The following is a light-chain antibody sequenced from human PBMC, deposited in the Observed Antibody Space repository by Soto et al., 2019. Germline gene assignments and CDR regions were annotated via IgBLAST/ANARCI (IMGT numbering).Light chain of an antibody. CDR3: QQYGSSLSIT. V-gene: IGKV3-20*01. CDR2: GAS. Sequence: DIVMTQSPATLSVSPGERVTLSCRASQSVRSNLAWYQQKPGQAPRLLIYGASTRATGLPARFNGSGSGTDFTLTISRLEPEDFAVYYCQQYGSSLSITFGQGTRLEIK. J-gene: IGKJ5*01. CDR1: QSVRSN.